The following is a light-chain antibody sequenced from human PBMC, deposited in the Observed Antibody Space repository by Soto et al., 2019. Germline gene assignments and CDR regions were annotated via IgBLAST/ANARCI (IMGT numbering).Light chain of an antibody. J-gene: IGLJ1*01. Sequence: QSALTQPASVSGSPGQSITISCTGTSSDVGGYNYVSWYQQHPGKAPKLMIYEVSYRPSGVSDRFSGSKSGNTASLTITGLQAEEEADYYCSSYTSSSTLDYVFGTGTKVTVL. CDR1: SSDVGGYNY. V-gene: IGLV2-14*01. CDR2: EVS. CDR3: SSYTSSSTLDYV.